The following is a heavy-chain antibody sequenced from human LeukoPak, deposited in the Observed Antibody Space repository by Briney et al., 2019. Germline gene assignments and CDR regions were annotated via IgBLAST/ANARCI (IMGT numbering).Heavy chain of an antibody. D-gene: IGHD4-17*01. CDR2: IKSKTDGGTT. J-gene: IGHJ4*02. Sequence: GGSLRLSCAASGFTFSNAWMRWVRQAPGKGLEWVGRIKSKTDGGTTDYAAPVKGRFTISRDDSKNTLYLQMNSLKTEGTAVYYCTTSTQYGDYPDYWGQGTLVTVSS. V-gene: IGHV3-15*01. CDR3: TTSTQYGDYPDY. CDR1: GFTFSNAW.